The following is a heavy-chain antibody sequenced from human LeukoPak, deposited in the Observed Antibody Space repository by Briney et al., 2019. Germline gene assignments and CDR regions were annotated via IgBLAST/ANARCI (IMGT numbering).Heavy chain of an antibody. V-gene: IGHV3-48*04. D-gene: IGHD3-3*01. J-gene: IGHJ4*02. CDR3: ARASITIFGVVPCPDY. CDR2: ISSSGSTI. CDR1: GFTFSSYW. Sequence: GGSLRLSCAASGFTFSSYWMSWVRQAPGKGLEWVSYISSSGSTIYYADSVKGRFTISRDNAKNSLYLQMNSLRAEDTAVYYCARASITIFGVVPCPDYWGQGTLVTVSS.